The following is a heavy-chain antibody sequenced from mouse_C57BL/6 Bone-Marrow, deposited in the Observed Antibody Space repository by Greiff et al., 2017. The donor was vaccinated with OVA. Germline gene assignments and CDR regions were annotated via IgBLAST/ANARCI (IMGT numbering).Heavy chain of an antibody. CDR1: GYTFTDYE. J-gene: IGHJ2*01. D-gene: IGHD1-1*01. CDR3: TPITTVVEGYFDY. CDR2: IDPETGGT. Sequence: QVQLKQSGAELVRPGASVTLSCKASGYTFTDYEMHWVKQTPVHGLEWIGAIDPETGGTAYNQKFKGKAILTADKSSSTAYMELRSLTSEDSAVYYCTPITTVVEGYFDYLGQGTTLTVSS. V-gene: IGHV1-15*01.